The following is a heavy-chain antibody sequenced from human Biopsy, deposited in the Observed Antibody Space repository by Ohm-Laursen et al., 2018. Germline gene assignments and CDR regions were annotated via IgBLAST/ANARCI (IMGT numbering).Heavy chain of an antibody. CDR1: GFTFSPTG. Sequence: SLRLSCAASGFTFSPTGMTWVRQAPGKGLEWVSTISFTSDPYYAESLRGRFTVSRDSSKNTLYLQMNSLRVEDTAVYYCARGPSGVATIGRGQGTLVTVSS. J-gene: IGHJ4*02. CDR3: ARGPSGVATIG. D-gene: IGHD5-24*01. V-gene: IGHV3-69-1*01. CDR2: ISFTSDP.